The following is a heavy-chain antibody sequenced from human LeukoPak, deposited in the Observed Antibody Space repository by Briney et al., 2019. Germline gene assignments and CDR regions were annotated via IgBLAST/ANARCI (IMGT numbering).Heavy chain of an antibody. CDR2: ISSSTSSI. Sequence: GSLRLSCAASGFTFSSYSMNWVRQAPGKGLEWVSYISSSTSSIYYADSVKGRFTVSRDNAKNSLYLQMNSLRAEDTAVYYCARKDSSGYRYLDYWGQGTLVTVSS. D-gene: IGHD3-22*01. J-gene: IGHJ4*02. CDR3: ARKDSSGYRYLDY. CDR1: GFTFSSYS. V-gene: IGHV3-48*04.